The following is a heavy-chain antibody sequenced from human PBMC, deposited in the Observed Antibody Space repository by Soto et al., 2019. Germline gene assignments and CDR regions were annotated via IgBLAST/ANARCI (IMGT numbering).Heavy chain of an antibody. CDR2: ISWNSGSI. CDR3: AKEGGGADY. CDR1: GFTFDDYA. Sequence: EVQLVESGGGLVQPGRSLRLSCAASGFTFDDYAMHWVRQAPGKGLEWVSGISWNSGSIGYEDSVKGRLTISRDNAKKALYREMNSLRAEDTALYYGAKEGGGADYWGQGTQVTVSS. J-gene: IGHJ4*02. D-gene: IGHD1-26*01. V-gene: IGHV3-9*01.